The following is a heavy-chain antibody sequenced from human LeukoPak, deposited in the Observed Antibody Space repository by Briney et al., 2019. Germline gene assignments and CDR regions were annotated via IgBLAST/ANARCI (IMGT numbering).Heavy chain of an antibody. Sequence: SETLSLTCTVSGGSVSSPSYYWTWIRQPPGKGLEYIGYIYYSGSTNYNPSLKSRVTISVDTSKNQFSLILSSVTAADTAVYYCARFSGYGDYANWGQGTLVTVSS. D-gene: IGHD4-17*01. CDR2: IYYSGST. CDR3: ARFSGYGDYAN. CDR1: GGSVSSPSYY. V-gene: IGHV4-61*01. J-gene: IGHJ4*02.